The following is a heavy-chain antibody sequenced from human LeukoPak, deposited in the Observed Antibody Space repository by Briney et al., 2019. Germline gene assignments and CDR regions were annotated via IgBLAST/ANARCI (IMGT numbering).Heavy chain of an antibody. D-gene: IGHD6-13*01. CDR3: TSGDSSSLNWFDP. CDR2: IRSKAYGGTT. J-gene: IGHJ5*02. Sequence: PGGSLRLSCTASGFTFGDYAMSWVRQAPGKGLEWVGFIRSKAYGGTTENAASVEGRFTISRDDSKSIAYLQMNSLKTEDTAVYYCTSGDSSSLNWFDPWGQGTLVTVSS. V-gene: IGHV3-49*04. CDR1: GFTFGDYA.